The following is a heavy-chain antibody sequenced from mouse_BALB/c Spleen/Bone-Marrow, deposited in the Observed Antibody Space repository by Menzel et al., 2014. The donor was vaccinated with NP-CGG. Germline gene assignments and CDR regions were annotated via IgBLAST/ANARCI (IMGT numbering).Heavy chain of an antibody. CDR3: ARKRDNLYYFDY. J-gene: IGHJ2*01. D-gene: IGHD1-3*01. Sequence: VQLQQSGPELVKPGASVKMSCKASGYTFTDYHMDWVKQSHGESFEWIGRVSPYNGGTSYNQKFKGKATLTVDKSSSTAYMELNSLTSEDSAVYYCARKRDNLYYFDYWGQGTTLTVSS. CDR2: VSPYNGGT. CDR1: GYTFTDYH. V-gene: IGHV1-19*01.